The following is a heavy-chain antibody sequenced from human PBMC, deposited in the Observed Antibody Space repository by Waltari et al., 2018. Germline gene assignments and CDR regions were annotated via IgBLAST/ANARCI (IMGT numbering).Heavy chain of an antibody. J-gene: IGHJ4*02. CDR3: ARAGGAARPAHFDY. V-gene: IGHV3-21*01. CDR2: ISSSSSYI. CDR1: GFTFSSYS. D-gene: IGHD6-6*01. Sequence: EVQLVESGGGLVKPGGSLRLSCAASGFTFSSYSMNWVRHAPGKGLEWVSSISSSSSYIYYADSVKGRFTISRDNAKNSLYLQMNSLRAEDTAVYYCARAGGAARPAHFDYWGQGTLVTVSS.